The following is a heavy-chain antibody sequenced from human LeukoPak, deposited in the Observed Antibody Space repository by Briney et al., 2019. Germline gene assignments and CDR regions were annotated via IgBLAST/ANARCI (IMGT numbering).Heavy chain of an antibody. J-gene: IGHJ4*02. CDR3: ARFGRSYDFWSGWHIGYYFDY. D-gene: IGHD3-3*01. CDR1: GGSFSGYY. Sequence: PETLSLTCAVYGGSFSGYYWSWIRQPPGKGLEWIGEINHSGSTNYNPSLKSRVTISVGTSKNQFSLKLSSVTAADTAVYYCARFGRSYDFWSGWHIGYYFDYWGQGTLVTVSS. V-gene: IGHV4-34*01. CDR2: INHSGST.